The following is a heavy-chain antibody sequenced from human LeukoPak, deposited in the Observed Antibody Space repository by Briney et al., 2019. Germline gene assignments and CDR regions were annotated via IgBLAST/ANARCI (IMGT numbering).Heavy chain of an antibody. V-gene: IGHV4-59*08. Sequence: SETLSLTCTVSGGSISSYYWSWIRQPPGKGLEWIGYIYYSGSTNYNPSLKSRVTISVDTSKNQFSLKLSSVTAADTAVYYCARADYDMDAFDIWGQGTMVTVSS. CDR1: GGSISSYY. J-gene: IGHJ3*02. CDR3: ARADYDMDAFDI. CDR2: IYYSGST. D-gene: IGHD3-9*01.